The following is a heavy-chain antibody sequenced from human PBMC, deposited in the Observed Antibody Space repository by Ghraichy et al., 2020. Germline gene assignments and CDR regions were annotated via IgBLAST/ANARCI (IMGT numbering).Heavy chain of an antibody. Sequence: ASVKVSCKASGYTFTGYYMHWVRQAPGQGLEWMGWINPNSGGTNYAQKFQGRVTMTRDTSISTAYMELSRLRSDDTAVYYCARAAAPYCSSTSCYMSYWGQGTLVTVSS. D-gene: IGHD2-2*02. CDR3: ARAAAPYCSSTSCYMSY. CDR1: GYTFTGYY. J-gene: IGHJ4*02. CDR2: INPNSGGT. V-gene: IGHV1-2*02.